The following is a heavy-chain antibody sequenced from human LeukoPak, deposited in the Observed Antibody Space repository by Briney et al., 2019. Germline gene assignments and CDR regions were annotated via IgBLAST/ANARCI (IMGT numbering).Heavy chain of an antibody. CDR1: GFTFSSYS. CDR2: ISSSSSTI. J-gene: IGHJ6*02. Sequence: GGSLRLSCAASGFTFSSYSMNWVRQAPGKGLEWVSYISSSSSTIYYADSVKGRFTISRDNAKNSLYLQMNSLRAEDTAVYYCARDYHLVGAINYYYGMDVWGQGTTVTVSS. CDR3: ARDYHLVGAINYYYGMDV. V-gene: IGHV3-48*01. D-gene: IGHD1-26*01.